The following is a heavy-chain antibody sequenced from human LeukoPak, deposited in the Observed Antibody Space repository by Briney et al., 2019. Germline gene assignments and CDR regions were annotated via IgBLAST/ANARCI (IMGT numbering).Heavy chain of an antibody. D-gene: IGHD6-13*01. V-gene: IGHV3-30*07. Sequence: PGRSLRLSCAASGFTFSSYAMPWVRQAPGKGLEWVAVISYDGSNKYYADSVKGRFTISRDNSMNTLYLQLNSLRVEDTAVYFCAKGISSTSRTPFDPWGQGTLVTVSS. CDR2: ISYDGSNK. CDR3: AKGISSTSRTPFDP. J-gene: IGHJ5*02. CDR1: GFTFSSYA.